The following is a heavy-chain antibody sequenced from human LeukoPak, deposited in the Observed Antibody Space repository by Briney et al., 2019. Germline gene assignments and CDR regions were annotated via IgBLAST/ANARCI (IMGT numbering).Heavy chain of an antibody. V-gene: IGHV3-21*01. CDR2: ISSSSSYI. Sequence: GGSLRLSCAASGFTFSSYSMNWVRQAPGKGLEWVSSISSSSSYIYYADSVKGRFTISRDNAKNSLYLQMNSLSAEDTAIYYCARDPGINVGYWGQGTLVTVSS. CDR1: GFTFSSYS. D-gene: IGHD1-14*01. CDR3: ARDPGINVGY. J-gene: IGHJ4*02.